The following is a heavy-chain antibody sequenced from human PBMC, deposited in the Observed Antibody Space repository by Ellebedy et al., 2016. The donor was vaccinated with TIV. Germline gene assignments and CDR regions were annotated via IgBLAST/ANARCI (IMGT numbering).Heavy chain of an antibody. CDR2: ISGTGGST. V-gene: IGHV3-23*01. J-gene: IGHJ4*02. Sequence: GESLKISCAASGFTLNTYAMSWVRQAPGKGLEWVSSISGTGGSTWYEDSVQGRFTISRDNSKNTLYLQMNSLRAEDTAVYYCAKFLGFCSGATCVIDHWGQGTLVTVSS. D-gene: IGHD2-15*01. CDR3: AKFLGFCSGATCVIDH. CDR1: GFTLNTYA.